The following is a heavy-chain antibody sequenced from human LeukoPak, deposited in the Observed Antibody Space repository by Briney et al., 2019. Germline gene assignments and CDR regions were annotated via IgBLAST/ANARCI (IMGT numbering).Heavy chain of an antibody. CDR3: VSDASLCGGDCYPYWYFDL. Sequence: PGGSLRLSCAASGFTFSSYSMNWVRQAPGKGLEWVSSISSSSSYIYYADSVEGRFTISRDNAKNSLYLQMNSLRAEDTAVYYCVSDASLCGGDCYPYWYFDLWGRGTLVTVSS. CDR1: GFTFSSYS. D-gene: IGHD2-21*02. V-gene: IGHV3-21*01. J-gene: IGHJ2*01. CDR2: ISSSSSYI.